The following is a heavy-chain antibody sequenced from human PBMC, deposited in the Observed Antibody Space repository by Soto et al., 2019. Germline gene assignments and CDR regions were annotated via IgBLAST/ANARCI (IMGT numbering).Heavy chain of an antibody. Sequence: PXETLSLTYTASSVSISRSRHFWGWVRQPPGKVLEWIGTIYFTGNTYYTPSLKSRLTMSIDTSKNESSLRLNYVTAADTAVYYCAGQTFTIAAASYGRSNWFDPWGPGTLVTVSS. V-gene: IGHV4-39*01. CDR3: AGQTFTIAAASYGRSNWFDP. CDR1: SVSISRSRHF. J-gene: IGHJ5*02. D-gene: IGHD6-25*01. CDR2: IYFTGNT.